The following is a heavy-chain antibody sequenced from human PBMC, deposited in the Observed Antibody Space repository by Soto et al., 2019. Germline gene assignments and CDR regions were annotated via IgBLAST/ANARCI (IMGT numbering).Heavy chain of an antibody. CDR2: IYPGDSDT. J-gene: IGHJ4*02. CDR1: GYSFTSYW. D-gene: IGHD3-3*01. V-gene: IGHV5-51*01. Sequence: PGESLKISCKGSGYSFTSYWIGWVRQMPGKGLEWMGIIYPGDSDTRYSPSFQGQVTISADKSISTAYLQWSSLKASDTAMYYCARHGSFWSGYYYWLDYWGQGILVIVSS. CDR3: ARHGSFWSGYYYWLDY.